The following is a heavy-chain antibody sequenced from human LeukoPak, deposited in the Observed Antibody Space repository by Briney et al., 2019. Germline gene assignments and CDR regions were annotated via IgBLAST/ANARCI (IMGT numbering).Heavy chain of an antibody. J-gene: IGHJ4*02. Sequence: PGRSLRLSCAVSGFTFSSYAMHWVRQAPGKGLEWAAVISYDGSNKYYADSVKGRFTISRDNSKNTLYLQMNSLRAEDTAVYYCARDYYGSGVGGFDHWGQGTLVTVSS. CDR3: ARDYYGSGVGGFDH. V-gene: IGHV3-30-3*01. D-gene: IGHD3-10*01. CDR1: GFTFSSYA. CDR2: ISYDGSNK.